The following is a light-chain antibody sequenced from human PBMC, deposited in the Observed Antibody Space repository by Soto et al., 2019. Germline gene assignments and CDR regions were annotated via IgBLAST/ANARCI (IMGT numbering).Light chain of an antibody. J-gene: IGLJ1*01. Sequence: QLVLTQSPSASASLGASVKLTCTLSSGHGSYAIAWHQQQPEKGPRYLMKLNSDGSHSKGDGIPDRFSGSSSGAERYLTIYSLQSEDEVDYYCQTWGTGISVFGTGTQLTVL. CDR2: LNSDGSH. V-gene: IGLV4-69*01. CDR3: QTWGTGISV. CDR1: SGHGSYA.